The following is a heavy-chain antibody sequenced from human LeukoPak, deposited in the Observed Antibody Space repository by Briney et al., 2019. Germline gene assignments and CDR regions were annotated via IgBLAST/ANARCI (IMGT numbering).Heavy chain of an antibody. Sequence: GGSLRLSCAAFGFTFTSYGMHWVRQTPGKGLEWVAFIRHDGSYQQYADSVKGRFTVSRDNSKDMVYLQMNSLRTEDTAVYYCAKNRDSSDYPRDFDFWGQGTLVTVSS. CDR1: GFTFTSYG. D-gene: IGHD3-22*01. J-gene: IGHJ4*02. V-gene: IGHV3-30*02. CDR2: IRHDGSYQ. CDR3: AKNRDSSDYPRDFDF.